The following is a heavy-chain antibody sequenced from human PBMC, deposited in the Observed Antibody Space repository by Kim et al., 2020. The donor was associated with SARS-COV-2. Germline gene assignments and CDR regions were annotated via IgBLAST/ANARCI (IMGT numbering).Heavy chain of an antibody. CDR2: ISYDGSNK. CDR1: GFTFSSYA. CDR3: ARARGSGWKNWVDP. V-gene: IGHV3-30*04. J-gene: IGHJ5*02. D-gene: IGHD6-25*01. Sequence: GGSLRLSCAASGFTFSSYAMHWVRQAPGKGLEWVAVISYDGSNKYYADSVKGRFTISRDNSKNTLYLQMNSLRAEDTAVYYCARARGSGWKNWVDPWGEG.